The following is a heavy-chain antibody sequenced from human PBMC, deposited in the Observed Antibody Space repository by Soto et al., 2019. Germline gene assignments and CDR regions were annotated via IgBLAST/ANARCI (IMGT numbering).Heavy chain of an antibody. D-gene: IGHD3-10*01. Sequence: QVQLVQSGSELKKPGASVKVSCKASGYTFTSYAMNWVRQAPGQGLEWMGWINTNAGNPTYAQGFTGRFVFSLVTSVSTEHLQICSLKAEDTAVYYSARGPNPLLWSGEFWNWFDPWGQGTLVTVSS. J-gene: IGHJ5*02. CDR2: INTNAGNP. CDR1: GYTFTSYA. V-gene: IGHV7-4-1*01. CDR3: ARGPNPLLWSGEFWNWFDP.